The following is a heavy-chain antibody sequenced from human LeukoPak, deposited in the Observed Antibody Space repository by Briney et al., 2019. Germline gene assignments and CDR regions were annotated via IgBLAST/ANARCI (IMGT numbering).Heavy chain of an antibody. CDR2: ISASGMLT. J-gene: IGHJ6*03. CDR1: GFSFSSYE. CDR3: ARGKQWLVRVYYYYYMDV. D-gene: IGHD6-19*01. Sequence: PGGSLRLSCTASGFSFSSYEMNWVRQAPGKGLEWISYISASGMLTHYADSVEGRFTISRDNAKNSLFLQMNSLRGEDTAVYYCARGKQWLVRVYYYYYMDVWGKGTTVTISS. V-gene: IGHV3-48*03.